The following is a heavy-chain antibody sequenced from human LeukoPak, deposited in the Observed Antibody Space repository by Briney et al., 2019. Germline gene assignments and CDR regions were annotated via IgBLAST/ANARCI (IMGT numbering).Heavy chain of an antibody. CDR1: GYSIISYW. CDR2: ISRGGSET. J-gene: IGHJ4*02. CDR3: ARLMGDRVIYDY. V-gene: IGHV3-7*01. D-gene: IGHD1-26*01. Sequence: SCWGSGYSIISYWFVRVRHQAPGKGQEWVARISRGGSETQHVESIKGRYTSSTDNAMNSFFLQMNSLRADDTAVYYCARLMGDRVIYDYWGQGALVTVSS.